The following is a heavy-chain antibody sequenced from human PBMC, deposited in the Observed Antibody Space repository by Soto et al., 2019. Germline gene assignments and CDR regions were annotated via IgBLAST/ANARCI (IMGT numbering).Heavy chain of an antibody. CDR1: GGTFSSYA. CDR3: AADRDTAKNWFDP. J-gene: IGHJ5*02. CDR2: IVVGSGST. V-gene: IGHV1-58*02. Sequence: ASVKVSCKASGGTFSSYAISWVRQSRGQRLGWIGWIVVGSGSTNYAQKFQERVTITRDMSTSTAYMELSSLRSEDTAVYYCAADRDTAKNWFDPWGQGTLVTVSS. D-gene: IGHD5-18*01.